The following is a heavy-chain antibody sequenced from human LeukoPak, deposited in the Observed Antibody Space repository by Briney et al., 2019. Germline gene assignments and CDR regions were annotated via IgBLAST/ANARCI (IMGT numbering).Heavy chain of an antibody. CDR3: AKDSAKKYYDY. CDR2: ISGSDGST. J-gene: IGHJ4*02. V-gene: IGHV3-23*01. Sequence: GGSLRLSCAASGFTFSSSAMSWVRLAPGQGLERVSGISGSDGSTYYADSVQGRFTTSRDNSKNTLFLQMNSLRAEDTAVYYCAKDSAKKYYDYWGQGTLVTVSS. CDR1: GFTFSSSA. D-gene: IGHD2/OR15-2a*01.